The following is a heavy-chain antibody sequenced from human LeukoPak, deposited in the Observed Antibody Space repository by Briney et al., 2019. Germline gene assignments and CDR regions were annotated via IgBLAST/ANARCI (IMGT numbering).Heavy chain of an antibody. Sequence: SETLSLACAVYGGSFSGYYWSWIRQPPGKGLEWIGEINHSGSTNYNPSLKSRVTISVDTSKKQFSLKLSSVTAADTAVYYCARVLEGSSGQHWYFDLWGRGTLVTVSS. D-gene: IGHD6-19*01. CDR2: INHSGST. CDR1: GGSFSGYY. J-gene: IGHJ2*01. V-gene: IGHV4-34*01. CDR3: ARVLEGSSGQHWYFDL.